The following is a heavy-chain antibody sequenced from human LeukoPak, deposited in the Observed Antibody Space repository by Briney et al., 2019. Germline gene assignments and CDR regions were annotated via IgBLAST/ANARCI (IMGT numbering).Heavy chain of an antibody. V-gene: IGHV3-30*04. D-gene: IGHD4-23*01. CDR2: ISYDGSNI. CDR1: GFTFSSYA. Sequence: GGSLRLSCAASGFTFSSYAVHWVRQAPGKGLEWVAVISYDGSNIYYADSVKGRFTISRDNSKNTLYLQMDSLRAEDTAVYYCTRGRSYGGNEKHFDYWGQGTLVTVSS. J-gene: IGHJ4*02. CDR3: TRGRSYGGNEKHFDY.